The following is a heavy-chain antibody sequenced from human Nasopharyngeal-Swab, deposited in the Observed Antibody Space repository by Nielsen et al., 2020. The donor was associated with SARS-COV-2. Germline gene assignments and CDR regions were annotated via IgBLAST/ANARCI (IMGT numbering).Heavy chain of an antibody. J-gene: IGHJ4*02. V-gene: IGHV3-9*01. Sequence: SLKISCAASGFTFDDYAMHWVRQAPGKGLEWVSGISWNSGSIGYADSVKGRFTISRDNSKNTLYLLMNSLRAEDTALYYCAKDGGGWYTSGWYYFDYWGQGTLVTVSS. D-gene: IGHD6-19*01. CDR2: ISWNSGSI. CDR3: AKDGGGWYTSGWYYFDY. CDR1: GFTFDDYA.